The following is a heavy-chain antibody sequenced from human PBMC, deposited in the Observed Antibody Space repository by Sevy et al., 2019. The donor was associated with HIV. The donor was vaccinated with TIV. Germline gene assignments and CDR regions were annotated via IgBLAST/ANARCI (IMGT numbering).Heavy chain of an antibody. J-gene: IGHJ6*02. CDR3: ARLNYGGNSFYYYGMDV. Sequence: GGSLRLSCAASGFTFSNAWMSWVRQAPGKGLVWVSRINSDGSSTSYADSVKGRFTISRDNAKNTLYLQMNSLRAEDTAVYYCARLNYGGNSFYYYGMDVWGQGTTVTVSS. V-gene: IGHV3-74*01. CDR2: INSDGSST. D-gene: IGHD4-17*01. CDR1: GFTFSNAW.